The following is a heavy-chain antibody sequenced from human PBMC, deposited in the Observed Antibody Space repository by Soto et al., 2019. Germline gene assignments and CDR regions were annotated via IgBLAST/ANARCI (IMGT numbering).Heavy chain of an antibody. CDR1: GDSISSSTYY. CDR3: VSPEGYYDSSGYTLDY. D-gene: IGHD3-22*01. J-gene: IGHJ4*02. CDR2: MFYSGNT. V-gene: IGHV4-39*01. Sequence: QVQLQESGPGLVKPSETLSLTCTVSGDSISSSTYYWGWIRQPPGKGLEWIGSMFYSGNTYYNPSLKSRVTLSIDTSKNQFSLKLNSVTAADTAVYYCVSPEGYYDSSGYTLDYCGQGTLVTVSS.